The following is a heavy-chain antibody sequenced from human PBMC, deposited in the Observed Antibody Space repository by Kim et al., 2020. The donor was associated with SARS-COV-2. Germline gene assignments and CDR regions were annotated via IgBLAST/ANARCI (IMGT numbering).Heavy chain of an antibody. D-gene: IGHD1-26*01. J-gene: IGHJ4*02. CDR3: ARVRRLDTSADLVGAGAGFDY. V-gene: IGHV4-31*03. CDR2: IYYSGST. Sequence: SETLSLTCTVSGGSISSGGYYWSWIRQHPGKGLEWIGYIYYSGSTYYNPSLKSRVTISVDTSKNQFSLKLSSVTAADTAVYYCARVRRLDTSADLVGAGAGFDYWGQGTLVTVSS. CDR1: GGSISSGGYY.